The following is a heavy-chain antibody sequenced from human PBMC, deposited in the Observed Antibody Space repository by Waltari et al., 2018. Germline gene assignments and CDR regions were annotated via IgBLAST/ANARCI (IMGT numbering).Heavy chain of an antibody. CDR3: VNIPPRDHFDY. V-gene: IGHV3-23*01. CDR2: IRGSGGSR. Sequence: EVQLLESGGGLVQPGGSLRLSCAASGFTFSSYAMSWVRQAPGKGLEWVSAIRGSGGSRYYADAVKGRFTIYRDNSKNTLYLQMNSLRAEDKAVYYCVNIPPRDHFDYWGQGTLVTVSS. J-gene: IGHJ4*02. CDR1: GFTFSSYA.